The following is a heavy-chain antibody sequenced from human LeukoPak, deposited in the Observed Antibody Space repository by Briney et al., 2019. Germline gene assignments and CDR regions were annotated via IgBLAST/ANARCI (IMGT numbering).Heavy chain of an antibody. CDR3: ATAVATTEIDY. CDR2: VDPEDGET. Sequence: ASVKISCKVSGYTFTDYYMHWVQQAPGKGLEWMGLVDPEDGETIYEEKFQGRVTITADTSTDTAYMELSSLRSEDTAVYYCATAVATTEIDYWGQGTLVTVSS. D-gene: IGHD4-23*01. J-gene: IGHJ4*02. V-gene: IGHV1-69-2*01. CDR1: GYTFTDYY.